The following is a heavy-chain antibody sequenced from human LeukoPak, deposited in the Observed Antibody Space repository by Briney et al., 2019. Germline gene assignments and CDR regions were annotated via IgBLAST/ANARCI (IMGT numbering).Heavy chain of an antibody. CDR1: GGSFSGYY. J-gene: IGHJ3*02. Sequence: SETLSLTCAVYGGSFSGYYWSWIRQPPGKGLEWIGYIYYSGSTNYNPSLKSRVTISVDTSKNQFSLKLSSVTAADTAVYYCASRDGIAAAAFDIWGQGTMVTVSS. CDR2: IYYSGST. D-gene: IGHD6-13*01. V-gene: IGHV4-59*08. CDR3: ASRDGIAAAAFDI.